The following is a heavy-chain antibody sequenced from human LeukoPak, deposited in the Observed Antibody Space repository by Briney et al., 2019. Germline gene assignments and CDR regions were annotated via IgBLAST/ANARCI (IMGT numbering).Heavy chain of an antibody. V-gene: IGHV3-33*05. CDR1: GFTFSSYG. J-gene: IGHJ6*03. Sequence: GGSLRLSCAASGFTFSSYGMHWVRQAPGKGLEWVAVISYDGSNRYYGDSVKGRFTISRDNSKNSLYLQMNSLRAEDTAVYYCARERGGSRSWVYYYYMDVWGKGTTVTVSS. CDR3: ARERGGSRSWVYYYYMDV. D-gene: IGHD1-26*01. CDR2: ISYDGSNR.